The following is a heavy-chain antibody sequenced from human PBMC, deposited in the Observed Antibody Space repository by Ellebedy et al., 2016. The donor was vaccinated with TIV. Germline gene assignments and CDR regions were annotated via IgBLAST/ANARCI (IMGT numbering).Heavy chain of an antibody. D-gene: IGHD1-26*01. Sequence: GESLKISCAASGYIFTDYWVAWVRQTPGLGLEWMGIIDPDDSDTRYSPSFQGQVNISGDRSSSSTYLQWSSLRASDTAIYYCARLQSSMVGATVPDSWGQGTQVIVSS. J-gene: IGHJ4*02. CDR3: ARLQSSMVGATVPDS. CDR1: GYIFTDYW. V-gene: IGHV5-51*01. CDR2: IDPDDSDT.